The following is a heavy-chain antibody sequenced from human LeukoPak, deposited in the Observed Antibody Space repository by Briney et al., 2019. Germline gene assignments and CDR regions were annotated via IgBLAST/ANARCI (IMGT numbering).Heavy chain of an antibody. Sequence: GASEKVSCKASGYTFTRSYMHCVRHAPGHRLEWMGRFNPNRGGTNSAQKFQGRVTMTRDTSISTAYMELSRLRSDDTAVYYCARGNHTNWGQGTLVTVSS. CDR3: ARGNHTN. J-gene: IGHJ4*02. CDR2: FNPNRGGT. D-gene: IGHD2-2*01. V-gene: IGHV1-2*06. CDR1: GYTFTRSY.